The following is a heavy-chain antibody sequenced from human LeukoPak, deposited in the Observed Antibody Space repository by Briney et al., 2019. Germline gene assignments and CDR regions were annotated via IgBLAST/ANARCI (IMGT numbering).Heavy chain of an antibody. CDR1: GFTFSNYG. V-gene: IGHV3-23*01. Sequence: GGSLRLSCAASGFTFSNYGMSWVRQTPGKGPEWVSAISGSGGSTYYADSVKGRFTISRDNSKNTLYLQMNSLRAEDTAVYYCAKVPFGFGWELGSWFDPWGQGTLVTVSS. CDR3: AKVPFGFGWELGSWFDP. D-gene: IGHD1-26*01. CDR2: ISGSGGST. J-gene: IGHJ5*02.